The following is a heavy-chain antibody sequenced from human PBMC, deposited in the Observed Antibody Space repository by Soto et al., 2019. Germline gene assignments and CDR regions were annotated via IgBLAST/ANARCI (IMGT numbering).Heavy chain of an antibody. Sequence: GGSLRLSCAASGFTFSSYAMSWVRQAPGKGLEWVSAISGSGGSTYYADSVKGRFTISRDNSKNTLYLQMNSLRSEDTAVYYCARDLKGYSSGSRLAFDPWGQGTQVTVSS. CDR3: ARDLKGYSSGSRLAFDP. J-gene: IGHJ5*02. V-gene: IGHV3-23*01. D-gene: IGHD6-19*01. CDR2: ISGSGGST. CDR1: GFTFSSYA.